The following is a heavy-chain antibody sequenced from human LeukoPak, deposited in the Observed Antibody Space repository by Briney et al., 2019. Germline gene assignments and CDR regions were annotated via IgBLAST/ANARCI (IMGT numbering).Heavy chain of an antibody. CDR3: VRIGFSSGYYPNWFDP. CDR2: IHYSGRT. D-gene: IGHD3-22*01. Sequence: SETLSLTCTVSGGSISSSSYYWDWIRQPPGKGLEWIGSIHYSGRTYYNPSLKSRVTMSVDTSKNQFSLKLSSVTAADTAVYYCVRIGFSSGYYPNWFDPWGQGTLVTVSS. V-gene: IGHV4-39*07. CDR1: GGSISSSSYY. J-gene: IGHJ5*02.